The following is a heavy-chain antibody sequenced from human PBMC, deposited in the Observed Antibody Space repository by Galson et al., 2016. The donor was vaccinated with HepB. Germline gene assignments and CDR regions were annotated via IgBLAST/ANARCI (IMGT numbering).Heavy chain of an antibody. D-gene: IGHD2-2*02. V-gene: IGHV1-69*13. Sequence: SVKVSCKASGGTFSSYTISWVRQAPGQGLEWMGGIIPIFGTANYAQTFQGRVTITADESTGTAYMELSSLRSEDTAVYFCATALYCSSTSCYKGSGTDYWGQGTLVTVSS. CDR3: ATALYCSSTSCYKGSGTDY. CDR1: GGTFSSYT. J-gene: IGHJ4*02. CDR2: IIPIFGTA.